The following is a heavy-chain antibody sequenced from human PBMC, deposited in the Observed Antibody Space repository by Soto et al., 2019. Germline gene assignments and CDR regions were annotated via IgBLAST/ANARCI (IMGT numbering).Heavy chain of an antibody. CDR1: GFSISSYY. V-gene: IGHV4-59*08. CDR3: AVGSSGFYYIY. J-gene: IGHJ4*02. CDR2: IYYSGST. Sequence: AETLSLTCTVSGFSISSYYWSWVRQPPGKGLEWIGSIYYSGSTNHNPSLKSRVTISKDTSKNQFSLKLSSVTAADTAVYYCAVGSSGFYYIYWGQGIQVTVSS. D-gene: IGHD1-26*01.